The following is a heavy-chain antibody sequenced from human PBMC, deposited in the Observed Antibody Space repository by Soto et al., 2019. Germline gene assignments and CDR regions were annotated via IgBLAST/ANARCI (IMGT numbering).Heavy chain of an antibody. CDR2: ISGSVGST. Sequence: EVQLLESGGGLVQPGGSLRLYCAASGFTFSSYAMSWVRQAPGKGLEWVSAISGSVGSTYYADSVKGRFTISRDNSKNTLYLQMNSLRAEDTAVYYCAKLRDGEIIDPDYWGQGTLVTVSS. D-gene: IGHD5-12*01. V-gene: IGHV3-23*01. CDR1: GFTFSSYA. J-gene: IGHJ4*02. CDR3: AKLRDGEIIDPDY.